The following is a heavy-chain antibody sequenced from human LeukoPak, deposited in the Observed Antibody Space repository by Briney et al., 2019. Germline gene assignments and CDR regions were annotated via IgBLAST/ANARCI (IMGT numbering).Heavy chain of an antibody. Sequence: SETLSLTCAVYGGSFSGYYWSWIRQPPGKGLEWIGEINHSGSTNYNPSLKSRVTISVDTSKNQFSLKLSSVTAADTAVYYCARGNDFWSGYLPVLDYWGQGTLVTVSS. V-gene: IGHV4-34*01. CDR2: INHSGST. CDR3: ARGNDFWSGYLPVLDY. CDR1: GGSFSGYY. J-gene: IGHJ4*02. D-gene: IGHD3-3*01.